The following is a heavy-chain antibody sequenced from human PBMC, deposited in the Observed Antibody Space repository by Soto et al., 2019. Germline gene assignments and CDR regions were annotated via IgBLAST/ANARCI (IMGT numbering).Heavy chain of an antibody. Sequence: QVQLVESGGGVVPPGTSLRLSCAASGFTFSDHGMHWVRQAPGKGLEWVAVVSAAGGTTYYADSVKGRLTLTRDNYRNTLSLQMNSLTTEDTAVYYCTSEGTGRLRYAFDVWGQATVVTVSS. CDR2: VSAAGGTT. CDR3: TSEGTGRLRYAFDV. J-gene: IGHJ3*01. D-gene: IGHD2-8*02. CDR1: GFTFSDHG. V-gene: IGHV3-30*03.